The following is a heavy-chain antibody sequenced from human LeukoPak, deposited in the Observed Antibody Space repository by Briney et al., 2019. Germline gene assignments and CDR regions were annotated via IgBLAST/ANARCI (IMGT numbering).Heavy chain of an antibody. CDR3: AHRSWERGYDY. CDR1: GFSLRTSGVG. V-gene: IGHV2-5*02. D-gene: IGHD1-26*01. Sequence: SGPTLGKPTQTLTLTCTFSGFSLRTSGVGVGWIRQPPGKALEWLALIYWDDDKRYSPSLKSRLTITKDTSKNQVVLTMTNMDPVDTATYFCAHRSWERGYDYWGQGTLVTVSS. J-gene: IGHJ4*02. CDR2: IYWDDDK.